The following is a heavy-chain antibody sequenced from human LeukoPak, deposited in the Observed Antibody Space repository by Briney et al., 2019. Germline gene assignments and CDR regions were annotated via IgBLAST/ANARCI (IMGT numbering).Heavy chain of an antibody. CDR2: INPNSGGT. J-gene: IGHJ4*02. CDR1: GGTFSSYA. D-gene: IGHD1-26*01. Sequence: PWASVKVSCKASGGTFSSYAISWVRQAPGQGLEWMGWINPNSGGTNYAQKFQGWVTMTRDTSISTAYMELSRLRSDDTAVYYCARGLSGSYLFDYWGQGTLVTVSS. V-gene: IGHV1-2*04. CDR3: ARGLSGSYLFDY.